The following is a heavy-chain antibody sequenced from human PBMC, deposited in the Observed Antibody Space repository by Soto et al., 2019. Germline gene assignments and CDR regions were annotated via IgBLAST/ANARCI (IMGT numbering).Heavy chain of an antibody. Sequence: PSETLSLTCTVSGGSISSYYWSWIRQPAGKGLEWIGRIYTSGSTNYNPSLKSRVTMSVDTSKNEISLKLTSATAADPAVYYCARGVGSTPPRYWGRGTLVTVSS. D-gene: IGHD2-15*01. J-gene: IGHJ4*02. CDR3: ARGVGSTPPRY. CDR1: GGSISSYY. V-gene: IGHV4-4*07. CDR2: IYTSGST.